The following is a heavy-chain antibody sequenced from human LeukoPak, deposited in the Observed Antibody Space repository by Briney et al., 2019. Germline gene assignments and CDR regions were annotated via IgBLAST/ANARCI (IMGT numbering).Heavy chain of an antibody. J-gene: IGHJ4*02. Sequence: GASVKVSCKASGYTFTGYYMHWVRQAPGQGLEWMRWINPNSGGTNYAQKFQGRVTMTRDTSISTAYMELSRLRSDDTAVYYCARDTNYYGSGSYRYWGQGTLVTVSS. D-gene: IGHD3-10*01. CDR1: GYTFTGYY. CDR2: INPNSGGT. V-gene: IGHV1-2*02. CDR3: ARDTNYYGSGSYRY.